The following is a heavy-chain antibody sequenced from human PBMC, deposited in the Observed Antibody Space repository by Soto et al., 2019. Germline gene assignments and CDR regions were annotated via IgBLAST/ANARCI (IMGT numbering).Heavy chain of an antibody. V-gene: IGHV4-31*03. J-gene: IGHJ4*02. CDR3: ARSYDSSGYLFDY. Sequence: SETLSLTCTVSGGSISRGGYYWSWIRQHPGKGLEWIGYIYYSGSTYYNPSLKSRVTISVDTSKNQFSLKLSSVTAADTAVYYCARSYDSSGYLFDYWGQGTLVTVSS. CDR2: IYYSGST. D-gene: IGHD3-22*01. CDR1: GGSISRGGYY.